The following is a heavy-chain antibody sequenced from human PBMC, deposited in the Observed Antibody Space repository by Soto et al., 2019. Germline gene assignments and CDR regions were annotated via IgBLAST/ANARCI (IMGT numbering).Heavy chain of an antibody. Sequence: PSETLSLTCTVSGGSVSSGSYYWSWIRQPPGKGLEWIGYIYYSGSTNYNSSLKSRVTISVDTSKNQFSLKLSSVTAADTAVYYCARGGPRGRMTNDYWGQGTLVTVSS. D-gene: IGHD3-10*01. CDR3: ARGGPRGRMTNDY. J-gene: IGHJ4*02. CDR2: IYYSGST. CDR1: GGSVSSGSYY. V-gene: IGHV4-61*01.